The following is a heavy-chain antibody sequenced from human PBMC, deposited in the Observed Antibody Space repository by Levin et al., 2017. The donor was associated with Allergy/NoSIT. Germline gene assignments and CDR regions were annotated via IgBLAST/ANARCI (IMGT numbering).Heavy chain of an antibody. CDR1: GFTFSSYA. D-gene: IGHD3-10*01. CDR3: AKDLEAGEYYGSGSYSPLDY. Sequence: GESLKISCAASGFTFSSYAMSWVRQAPGKGLEWVSAISGSGGSTYYADSVKGRFTISRDNSKNTLYLQMNSLRAEDTAVYYCAKDLEAGEYYGSGSYSPLDYWGQGTLVTVSS. V-gene: IGHV3-23*01. CDR2: ISGSGGST. J-gene: IGHJ4*02.